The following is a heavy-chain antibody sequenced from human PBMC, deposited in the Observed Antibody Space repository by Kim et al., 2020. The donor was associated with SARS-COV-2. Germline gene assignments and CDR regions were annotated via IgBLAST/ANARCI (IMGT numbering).Heavy chain of an antibody. CDR3: ARHSLGHWVTEIDY. D-gene: IGHD2-21*02. V-gene: IGHV4-39*01. J-gene: IGHJ4*02. Sequence: PPLKSRATISVDTSKKQFSLKLSSVTAADTAVYYCARHSLGHWVTEIDYWGQGTLVTVSS.